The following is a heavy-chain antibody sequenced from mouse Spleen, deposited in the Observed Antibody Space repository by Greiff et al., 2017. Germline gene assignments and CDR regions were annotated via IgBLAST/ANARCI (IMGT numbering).Heavy chain of an antibody. V-gene: IGHV1-7*01. CDR3: AKDYGDYAMDY. CDR1: GYTFNSYW. CDR2: INPSSGYT. Sequence: VQGVESGAELAKPGASVKLSCKASGYTFNSYWMHWVKQRPGQGLEWIGYINPSSGYTKYNQKFKDKATLTADKSSSTAYMQLSSLTYEDSAVYYCAKDYGDYAMDYWGQGTSVTVSS. J-gene: IGHJ4*01. D-gene: IGHD1-1*02.